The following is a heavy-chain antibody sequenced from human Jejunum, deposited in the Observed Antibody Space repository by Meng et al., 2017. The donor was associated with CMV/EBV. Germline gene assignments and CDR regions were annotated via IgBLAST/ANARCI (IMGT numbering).Heavy chain of an antibody. CDR2: IYADGST. D-gene: IGHD5-18*01. CDR1: GFTVSSNY. V-gene: IGHV3-53*01. J-gene: IGHJ4*02. Sequence: EGQLLESGGGLIPPGGSLRLSCAASGFTVSSNYMSWVRQAPGKGLEWVSHIYADGSTYYADSVKGRFTISRDNPKNTLYLQMNTLRAEDTAVFYCARTVGYTYGLGNWGQGTLVTVSS. CDR3: ARTVGYTYGLGN.